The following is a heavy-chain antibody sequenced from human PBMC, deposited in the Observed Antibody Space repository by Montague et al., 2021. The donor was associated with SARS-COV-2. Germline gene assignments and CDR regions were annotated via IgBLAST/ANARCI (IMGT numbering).Heavy chain of an antibody. CDR1: GFNFRDKS. V-gene: IGHV3-48*04. CDR2: ISFRSERI. CDR3: ARDSPRGYAMDV. Sequence: SLRLSCAASGFNFRDKSINWVSQAPGKGLEWVAHISFRSERIFYGDSVKGRFTISRDDAKNSLYLQMNSLRAEDTALYYCARDSPRGYAMDVWGQGTMVTVSS. J-gene: IGHJ6*02. D-gene: IGHD3-16*01.